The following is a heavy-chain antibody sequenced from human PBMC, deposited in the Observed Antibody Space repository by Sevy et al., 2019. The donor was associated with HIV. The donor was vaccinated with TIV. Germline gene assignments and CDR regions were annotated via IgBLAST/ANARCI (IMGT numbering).Heavy chain of an antibody. J-gene: IGHJ6*02. CDR1: GFTVSRNY. CDR2: IYSGGST. CDR3: ARISQNYYYGMDV. Sequence: GGSPRLSCAASGFTVSRNYMSWVRQAPGKGLEWVSLIYSGGSTYYADSVKGRFTIPRDNSKNTLYLQMNSLRAEDTAFYYCARISQNYYYGMDVWGQGTTVTVSS. V-gene: IGHV3-53*01. D-gene: IGHD3-16*02.